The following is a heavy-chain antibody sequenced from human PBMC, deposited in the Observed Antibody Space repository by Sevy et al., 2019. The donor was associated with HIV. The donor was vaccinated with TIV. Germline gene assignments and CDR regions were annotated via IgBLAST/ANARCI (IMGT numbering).Heavy chain of an antibody. J-gene: IGHJ4*02. CDR2: IKQDGSEK. CDR3: ARARAYYYDNSGYSFDY. CDR1: GFTLSSYW. D-gene: IGHD3-22*01. Sequence: GGSLRLSCAASGFTLSSYWMSWVRQAPGKGLEWVANIKQDGSEKYYVDSVKGRFTISRDNAKNSVYLQMNSRRVEDTAAYYCARARAYYYDNSGYSFDYWGQGTLVTVSS. V-gene: IGHV3-7*01.